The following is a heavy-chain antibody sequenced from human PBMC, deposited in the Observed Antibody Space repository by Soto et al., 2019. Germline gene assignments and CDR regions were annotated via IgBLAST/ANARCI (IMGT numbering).Heavy chain of an antibody. J-gene: IGHJ4*02. CDR1: GFTFSSYA. CDR3: ARVPSSSGRAHFDY. Sequence: PGGPLGLSCAASGFTFSSYAMNWARKVPGKGLEWVAVISYDGSNKYYADSVKGRFTISRDNSKNTLYLQMNSLRAEDTAVYYCARVPSSSGRAHFDYWGQGTLVTVSS. D-gene: IGHD2-15*01. CDR2: ISYDGSNK. V-gene: IGHV3-30-3*01.